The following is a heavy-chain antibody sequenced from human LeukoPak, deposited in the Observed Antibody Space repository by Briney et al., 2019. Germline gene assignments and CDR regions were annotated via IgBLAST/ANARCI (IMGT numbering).Heavy chain of an antibody. CDR1: GYTFTSYG. Sequence: ASVKVSCKASGYTFTSYGISWVRQAPGQGLEWMGWISAYNGNTNYAQKLQGRVTMTTDTSTSTAYMELRSLRSDDTAVYYCARDPAASSPDAFDIWGQGTMVTVSS. CDR2: ISAYNGNT. CDR3: ARDPAASSPDAFDI. J-gene: IGHJ3*02. D-gene: IGHD2-2*01. V-gene: IGHV1-18*01.